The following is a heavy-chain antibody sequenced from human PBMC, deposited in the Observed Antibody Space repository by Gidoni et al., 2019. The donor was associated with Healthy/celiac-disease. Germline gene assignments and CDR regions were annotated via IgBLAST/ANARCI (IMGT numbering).Heavy chain of an antibody. D-gene: IGHD5-18*01. V-gene: IGHV3-20*04. J-gene: IGHJ4*02. CDR3: ARVQDTAMVSDY. Sequence: EVQLVESGGGVVRPGGSLRLSCAASGFTFDDYGMGWVRQAPGKGLGWVSGMNWNGGSTGYADSVKGRFTISRDNAKNSLYLQMNSLRAEDTALYYCARVQDTAMVSDYWGQGTLVTVSS. CDR2: MNWNGGST. CDR1: GFTFDDYG.